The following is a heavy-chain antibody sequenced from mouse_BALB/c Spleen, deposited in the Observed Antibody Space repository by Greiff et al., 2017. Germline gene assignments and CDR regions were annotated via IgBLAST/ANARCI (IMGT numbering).Heavy chain of an antibody. J-gene: IGHJ3*01. D-gene: IGHD2-4*01. Sequence: QVQLQQPGAELVMPGASVKMSCKASGYTFTDYWMHWVKQRPGQGLEWIGAIDTSDSYTSYNQKFKDKATLTADKSSSTAYMQLSSLTSEDSAVYYCNAFYDYDGSWFAYWGQGTLVTVAA. CDR1: GYTFTDYW. V-gene: IGHV1-69*01. CDR3: NAFYDYDGSWFAY. CDR2: IDTSDSYT.